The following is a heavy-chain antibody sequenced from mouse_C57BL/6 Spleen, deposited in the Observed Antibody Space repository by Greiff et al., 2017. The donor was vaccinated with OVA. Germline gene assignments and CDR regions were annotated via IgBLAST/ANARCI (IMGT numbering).Heavy chain of an antibody. CDR1: GFSLTSYG. CDR3: ASYDGYEDWFAY. CDR2: IWSGGST. Sequence: VMLVESGPGLVQPSQSLSITCTVSGFSLTSYGVHWVRQSPGKGLEWLGVIWSGGSTDYNAAFISRLSISKDNSKSQVFFKMNSLQADDTAIYYCASYDGYEDWFAYWGQGTLVTVSA. J-gene: IGHJ3*01. V-gene: IGHV2-2*01. D-gene: IGHD2-3*01.